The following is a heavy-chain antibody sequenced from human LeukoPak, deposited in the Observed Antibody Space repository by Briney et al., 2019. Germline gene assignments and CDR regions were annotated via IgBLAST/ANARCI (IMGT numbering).Heavy chain of an antibody. D-gene: IGHD3-3*01. V-gene: IGHV3-74*01. CDR2: INSDGSSA. CDR1: GFTFNNYW. CDR3: AREERWAIFGVVIGNWFDP. J-gene: IGHJ5*02. Sequence: PGGSLRLSCAASGFTFNNYWMHWVRQAPGKGLVWVPGINSDGSSATYADSVKGRFTISRDNAKNTLYLEMNSLRAEDTAVYYCAREERWAIFGVVIGNWFDPWGQGTLVTVSS.